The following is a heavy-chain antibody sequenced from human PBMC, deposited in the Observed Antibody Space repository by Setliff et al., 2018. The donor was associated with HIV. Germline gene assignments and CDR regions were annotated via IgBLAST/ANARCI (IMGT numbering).Heavy chain of an antibody. D-gene: IGHD1-1*01. J-gene: IGHJ3*02. CDR2: VLYNGGT. Sequence: SETLSLTCTIHGGSFSGNHWSWIRQSPGNGLEWIGEVLYNGGTRYNPSPENRVSMSVDTSKNQFSLKLLSVTAADTAVYYCRVWILRDTSDIWGQGTVVTVSS. CDR1: GGSFSGNH. CDR3: RVWILRDTSDI. V-gene: IGHV4-34*12.